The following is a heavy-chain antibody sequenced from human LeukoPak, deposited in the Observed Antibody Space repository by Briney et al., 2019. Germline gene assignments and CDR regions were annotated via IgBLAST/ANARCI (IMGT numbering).Heavy chain of an antibody. Sequence: PSETLSLTCTVSGYSISSGYYWGWIRQPPGKGLEWIGSIYRSGSTYYNPSLKSRVTISVDTSKNQFSLKLSSVTAADTAVYYCARVTGYMDVWGKGTTVTVSS. CDR2: IYRSGST. J-gene: IGHJ6*03. CDR3: ARVTGYMDV. CDR1: GYSISSGYY. V-gene: IGHV4-38-2*02. D-gene: IGHD3-16*01.